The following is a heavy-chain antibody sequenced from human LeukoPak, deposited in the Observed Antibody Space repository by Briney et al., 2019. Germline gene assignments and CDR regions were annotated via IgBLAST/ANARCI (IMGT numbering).Heavy chain of an antibody. V-gene: IGHV4-31*03. D-gene: IGHD6-13*01. CDR2: IYYSGST. J-gene: IGHJ4*02. CDR1: GGSISSGGYY. Sequence: SETLPLTCTVSGGSISSGGYYWSWIRQPPGKGLEWIGYIYYSGSTYYNPSLKSRVTISVDTSKNQFSLKLSSVTAADTAVYYCAGSSSSWYYFDYWGQGTLVTVSS. CDR3: AGSSSSWYYFDY.